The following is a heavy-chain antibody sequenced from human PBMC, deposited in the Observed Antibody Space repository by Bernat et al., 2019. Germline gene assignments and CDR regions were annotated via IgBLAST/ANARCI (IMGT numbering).Heavy chain of an antibody. CDR1: GGPISSYY. CDR2: IYYSGST. D-gene: IGHD5-12*01. V-gene: IGHV4-59*01. CDR3: ARALYSGYELDY. Sequence: QVQLQESGPGLVKPSETLSLTCTVSGGPISSYYWSWIRQPPGKGLEWIGYIYYSGSTNYNPSLKSRVTISVDTSKNQFSLKLSSVTAADTAVYYCARALYSGYELDYWGQGTLVTVSS. J-gene: IGHJ4*02.